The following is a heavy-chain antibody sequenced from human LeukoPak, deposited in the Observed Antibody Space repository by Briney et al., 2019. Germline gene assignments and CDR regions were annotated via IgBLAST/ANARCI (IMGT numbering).Heavy chain of an antibody. CDR1: GFTFSTYT. CDR3: ARDHQVPELPAALDY. V-gene: IGHV3-30-3*01. J-gene: IGHJ4*02. D-gene: IGHD2-2*01. Sequence: GGSLRLSCAASGFTFSTYTIHWVRQAPGKGLEWMAVISYDGSKKYYADSVKDRFTISRDNSKNTLYLQMNSLRAEDTAVYYCARDHQVPELPAALDYWGQGTLVTVSS. CDR2: ISYDGSKK.